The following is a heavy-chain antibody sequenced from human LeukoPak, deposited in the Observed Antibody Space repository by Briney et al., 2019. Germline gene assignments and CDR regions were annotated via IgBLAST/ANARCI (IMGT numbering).Heavy chain of an antibody. D-gene: IGHD4-17*01. CDR1: GFTLSGSA. CDR3: MRSGDYVDAGDY. CDR2: MGSKANSYAT. J-gene: IGHJ4*02. V-gene: IGHV3-73*01. Sequence: GGSLRLSCAASGFTLSGSAVHWVRQASGKGLEWVGRMGSKANSYATAYAASVKGRFTVSRDDSKNTAYLQMNSLKTEDTAVYYCMRSGDYVDAGDYWGQGTLVTVSS.